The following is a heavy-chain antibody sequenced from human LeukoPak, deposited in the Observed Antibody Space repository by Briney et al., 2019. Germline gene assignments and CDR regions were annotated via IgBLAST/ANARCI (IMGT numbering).Heavy chain of an antibody. D-gene: IGHD3-3*01. V-gene: IGHV1-46*01. J-gene: IGHJ4*02. CDR1: GYTFTSDY. Sequence: ASVKVSCKASGYTFTSDYIHWVRQAPGQGLEWLGIINPSGGRTTYGQDFQGRVTMTRDTSTSTVYMELSSLRSEDTAVYYCARGSRFLDYWGQGTLVTVSS. CDR2: INPSGGRT. CDR3: ARGSRFLDY.